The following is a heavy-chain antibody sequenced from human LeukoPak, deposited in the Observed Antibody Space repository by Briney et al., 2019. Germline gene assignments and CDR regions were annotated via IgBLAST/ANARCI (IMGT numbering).Heavy chain of an antibody. CDR3: ARANRLLLWFGELLYSWFDP. CDR1: GYTFTSYD. CDR2: ISAYNGNT. J-gene: IGHJ5*02. D-gene: IGHD3-10*01. Sequence: ASVKVSCKASGYTFTSYDISWVRQAPGQGLEWMGWISAYNGNTNYAQKLQGRVTMTTDTSTSTAYMELRSLRSDDTAVYYCARANRLLLWFGELLYSWFDPWGQGTLVTVSS. V-gene: IGHV1-18*01.